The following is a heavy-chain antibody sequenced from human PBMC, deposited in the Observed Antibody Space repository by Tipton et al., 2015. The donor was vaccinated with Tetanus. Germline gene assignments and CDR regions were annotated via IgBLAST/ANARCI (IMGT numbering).Heavy chain of an antibody. CDR2: IFPGYSDN. CDR1: GYIFNNYW. CDR3: ARAHCTAGVCNFCF. J-gene: IGHJ4*02. V-gene: IGHV5-51*01. D-gene: IGHD2-8*02. Sequence: QLVQSGGEVKKPGESLKISCKGSGYIFNNYWIGWVRQKPGKGLEWMGIIFPGYSDNRYSPPSQGQVSIPVGKSINPAYLQLSSLKASGTSMFYCARAHCTAGVCNFCFWGQGALVPGAS.